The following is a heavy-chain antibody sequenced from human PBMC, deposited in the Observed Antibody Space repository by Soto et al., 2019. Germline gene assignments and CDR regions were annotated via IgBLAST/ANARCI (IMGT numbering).Heavy chain of an antibody. CDR2: INAGNGNT. J-gene: IGHJ6*02. D-gene: IGHD4-17*01. Sequence: QVQLVQSGAEVKKPGASVKVSCKASGYTFTSYAVHWVRQAPGQRLEWMGWINAGNGNTKYSQKFQSRVTNTRDTSASTAYMELSSLRSEATAVYYCAREKVYGDYGGSYYYGMDVWGQGTTVTVSS. CDR1: GYTFTSYA. CDR3: AREKVYGDYGGSYYYGMDV. V-gene: IGHV1-3*01.